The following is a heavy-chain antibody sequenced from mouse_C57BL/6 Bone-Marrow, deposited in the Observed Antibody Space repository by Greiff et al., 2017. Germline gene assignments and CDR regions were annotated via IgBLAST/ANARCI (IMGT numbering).Heavy chain of an antibody. J-gene: IGHJ3*01. CDR2: INPNNGGT. V-gene: IGHV1-18*01. CDR1: GYTFTDYN. D-gene: IGHD1-1*01. CDR3: ARADGSSYESAWFAY. Sequence: VQLQQSGPELVKPGASVKIPCKASGYTFTDYNMDWVKQSHGKSLEWIGDINPNNGGTIYNQKFKGKATLTVDKSSSTAYMELRSLTSEDTAVYYCARADGSSYESAWFAYWGQETLVTVSA.